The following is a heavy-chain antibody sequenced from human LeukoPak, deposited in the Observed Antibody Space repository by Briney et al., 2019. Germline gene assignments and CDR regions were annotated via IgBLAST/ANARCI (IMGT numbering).Heavy chain of an antibody. V-gene: IGHV3-30*18. CDR2: ISYDGSNK. CDR1: GFTFSSYA. D-gene: IGHD6-19*01. Sequence: GGSLRLSCAASGFTFSSYAMRWVRQAPGKGLEWVAVISYDGSNKYYADSVKGRFTISRDNSKNTLYLQMNSLRAEDTAVYYCAKDPRLQWLEYYFDYWGQGTLVTVSS. CDR3: AKDPRLQWLEYYFDY. J-gene: IGHJ4*02.